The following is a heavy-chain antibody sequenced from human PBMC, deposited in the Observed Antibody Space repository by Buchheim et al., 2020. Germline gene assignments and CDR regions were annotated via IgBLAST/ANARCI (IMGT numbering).Heavy chain of an antibody. D-gene: IGHD6-19*01. V-gene: IGHV3-48*03. CDR1: GFTFSSYE. J-gene: IGHJ4*02. Sequence: EVQLVESGGGLVQPGGSLRLSCAASGFTFSSYEMNWVRQAPGKGLEWVSYISSSGSTIYYAESVKGRFTISRDNDKNSLSLQMNSLRAEDTAVYYCARQSVSGWYYFDYWGQGTL. CDR3: ARQSVSGWYYFDY. CDR2: ISSSGSTI.